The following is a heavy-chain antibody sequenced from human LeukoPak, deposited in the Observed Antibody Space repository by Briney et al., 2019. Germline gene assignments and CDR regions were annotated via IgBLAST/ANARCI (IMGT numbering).Heavy chain of an antibody. CDR3: ARDISPVVRASSMDY. CDR1: GIPFSSFG. J-gene: IGHJ4*02. CDR2: IWYDGSNK. D-gene: IGHD3-10*01. V-gene: IGHV3-33*01. Sequence: PGGSLRLSCAAPGIPFSSFGMHWLRQAPGKGLEWVAFIWYDGSNKYYADSVKGRFTISRDNSKNTLYLQMNSLTAEDTAVYYCARDISPVVRASSMDYWGQGTLVTVSS.